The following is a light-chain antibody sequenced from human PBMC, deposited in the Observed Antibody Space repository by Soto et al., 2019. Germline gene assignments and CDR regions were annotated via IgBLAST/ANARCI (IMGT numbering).Light chain of an antibody. V-gene: IGKV3-20*01. CDR3: QQYGGSPLIT. CDR2: GAS. CDR1: QSVSSSS. J-gene: IGKJ5*01. Sequence: EVVLTQSPGTLSLSLGERATLSCRASQSVSSSSLAWYQQKPGQAPRLLIYGASNRATGIPDRFSGSGSGTDFSLTISRLEPEDFAVYYCQQYGGSPLITFGQGTRLRLN.